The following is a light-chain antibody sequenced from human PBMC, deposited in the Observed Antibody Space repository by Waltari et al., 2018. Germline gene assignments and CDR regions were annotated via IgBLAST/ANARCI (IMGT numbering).Light chain of an antibody. CDR1: SSDIGGYNY. CDR2: EVT. CDR3: SSFAGSTNWV. J-gene: IGLJ3*02. V-gene: IGLV2-8*01. Sequence: QSALTQPPSASGSPGQSVTISCTGTSSDIGGYNYVSWYQQHPGKAPKIMIYEVTKRPSGVPDRFSASKSGNTASLTVSGLQAEDEADYYCSSFAGSTNWVFGGGTKLTVL.